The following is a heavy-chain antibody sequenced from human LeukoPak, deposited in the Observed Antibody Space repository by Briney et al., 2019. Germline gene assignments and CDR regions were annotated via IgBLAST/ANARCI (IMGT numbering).Heavy chain of an antibody. CDR2: INHSGST. V-gene: IGHV4-34*01. CDR3: ARSVANYGMDV. Sequence: PSETLSLTCAVYGGSFSGYYWSWTRQPPGKGLEWIGEINHSGSTNYNPSLKSRVTISVDTSKNQFSLKLSSVTAADTAVYYCARSVANYGMDVWGQGTTVTVSS. D-gene: IGHD4-23*01. J-gene: IGHJ6*02. CDR1: GGSFSGYY.